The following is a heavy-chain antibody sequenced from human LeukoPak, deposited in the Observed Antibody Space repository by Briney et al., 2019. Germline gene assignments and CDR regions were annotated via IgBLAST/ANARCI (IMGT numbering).Heavy chain of an antibody. D-gene: IGHD3-10*01. CDR2: INAYNGDT. Sequence: ASVKVSCKASGYTFTNYGVSWVRQAPGQGLEWMGWINAYNGDTHYAQNLQGRLTMTTDTSTSMAFMELRSLRPDDTAVYFCARWGVVAPGTYYYYYMDVWGRGTTVTVSS. CDR1: GYTFTNYG. CDR3: ARWGVVAPGTYYYYYMDV. J-gene: IGHJ6*03. V-gene: IGHV1-18*01.